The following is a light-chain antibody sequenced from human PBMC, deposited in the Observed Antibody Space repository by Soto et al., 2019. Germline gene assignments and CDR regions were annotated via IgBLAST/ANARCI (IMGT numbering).Light chain of an antibody. J-gene: IGLJ1*01. CDR2: EIN. CDR1: NNL. Sequence: QSVLTQPASVSGSPGQSITISCTGTNNLVSWYQQHPGKAPKLMIFEINKRPSGVPDRFSGSKSGNSASLTVSGLQTEDEADYYCSSYAGSNIYVFGSGTKVTVL. CDR3: SSYAGSNIYV. V-gene: IGLV2-8*01.